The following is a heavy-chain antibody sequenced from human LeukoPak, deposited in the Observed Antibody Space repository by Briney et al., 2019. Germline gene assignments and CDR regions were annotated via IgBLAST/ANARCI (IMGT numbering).Heavy chain of an antibody. CDR1: GGSISSGDYY. V-gene: IGHV4-30-4*08. CDR2: IYYSGST. CDR3: AREGYGGDSGLDS. J-gene: IGHJ4*02. Sequence: PSETLSLTCTVSGGSISSGDYYWGWIRRPPGKGLEWIGYIYYSGSTYYNPSLKSRATISVDTSKNQFSLKLSSVTAADTAVYYCAREGYGGDSGLDSWGQGTLVTVSS. D-gene: IGHD4-23*01.